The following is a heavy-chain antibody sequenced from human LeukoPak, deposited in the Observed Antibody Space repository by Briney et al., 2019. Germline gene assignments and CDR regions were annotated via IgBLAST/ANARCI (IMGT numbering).Heavy chain of an antibody. Sequence: GGSLRLSCAASGFIVNSNYMSWVRQAPGKGLEWVSIIYSGGSTYYADSAKGRFTISRDNSKNTVYLQMNSLRAEDTAVYYCAKYSGRYLFAYWGQGTLVTVSS. J-gene: IGHJ4*02. D-gene: IGHD1-26*01. V-gene: IGHV3-53*01. CDR2: IYSGGST. CDR3: AKYSGRYLFAY. CDR1: GFIVNSNY.